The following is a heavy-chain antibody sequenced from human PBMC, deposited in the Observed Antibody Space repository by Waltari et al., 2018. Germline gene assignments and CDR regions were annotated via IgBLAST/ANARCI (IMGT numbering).Heavy chain of an antibody. D-gene: IGHD1-26*01. Sequence: QEQLEQSGAEVKKPGASVKVSCKASGDTFTGYYMHWVRQAPGQGLEWMGWINPNSGDTNYAQKFQGRVTLTRDTSISTVYMKLTRLRSDDTAVYYCARRGTPAGAFDIWGQGTMVTVSS. CDR3: ARRGTPAGAFDI. J-gene: IGHJ3*02. V-gene: IGHV1-2*02. CDR2: INPNSGDT. CDR1: GDTFTGYY.